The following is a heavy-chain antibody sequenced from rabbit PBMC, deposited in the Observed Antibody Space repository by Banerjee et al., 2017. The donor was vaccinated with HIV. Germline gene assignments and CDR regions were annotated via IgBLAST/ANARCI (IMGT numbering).Heavy chain of an antibody. V-gene: IGHV1S40*01. D-gene: IGHD8-1*01. CDR2: IDAGSSGIA. CDR3: VNYGGISGDDSRLDL. Sequence: QSLEESGGDLVKPGASLTLTCTASGFSFSSSYYMCWVRQAPGKGLEWIACIDAGSSGIAYYASWAKGRFTISKTSSTTVTLQMTSLTAADTATYFCVNYGGISGDDSRLDLWGQGTLVTVS. J-gene: IGHJ3*01. CDR1: GFSFSSSYY.